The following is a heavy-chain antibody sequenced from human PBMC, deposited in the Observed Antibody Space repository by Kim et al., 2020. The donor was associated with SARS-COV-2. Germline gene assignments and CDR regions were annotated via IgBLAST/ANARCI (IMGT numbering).Heavy chain of an antibody. D-gene: IGHD6-13*01. CDR2: IIPIFGTA. V-gene: IGHV1-69*13. Sequence: SVKVSCKASGGTFSSYAISWVRQAPGQGLEWMGGIIPIFGTANYAQKFQGRVTITADESTSTAYMELSSLRSEDTAVYYCARDWGLGSSWEVAGMDVWGQGTTVTVSS. CDR3: ARDWGLGSSWEVAGMDV. CDR1: GGTFSSYA. J-gene: IGHJ6*02.